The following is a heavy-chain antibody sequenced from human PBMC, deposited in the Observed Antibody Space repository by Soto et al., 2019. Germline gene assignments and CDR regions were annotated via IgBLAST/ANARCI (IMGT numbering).Heavy chain of an antibody. CDR1: GFTFSDYY. V-gene: IGHV3-11*01. D-gene: IGHD1-7*01. CDR2: ISSSGSTI. Sequence: GGSLRLSCAASGFTFSDYYMSWIRQAPGKGLEWVSYISSSGSTIYYADSVKGRFTISRDNAKNSLYLQMNSLRAEDTAVYYCATPRRMPLELAGWFDPWGQGTLVTVSS. J-gene: IGHJ5*02. CDR3: ATPRRMPLELAGWFDP.